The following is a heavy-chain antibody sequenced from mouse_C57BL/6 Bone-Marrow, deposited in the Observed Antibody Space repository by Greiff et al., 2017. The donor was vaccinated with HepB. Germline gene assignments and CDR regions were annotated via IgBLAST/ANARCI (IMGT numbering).Heavy chain of an antibody. J-gene: IGHJ4*01. CDR3: ARGIYYGYYYAMDY. CDR1: GYTFTSYW. V-gene: IGHV1-50*01. D-gene: IGHD2-2*01. CDR2: IDPSDSYT. Sequence: QVQLQHPGAELVKPGASVKLSCKASGYTFTSYWMQWVKQRPGQGLEWIGEIDPSDSYTNYNQKFKGKATLTVDTSSSTAYMQLSSLTSEDSAVYYCARGIYYGYYYAMDYWGQGTSVTVSS.